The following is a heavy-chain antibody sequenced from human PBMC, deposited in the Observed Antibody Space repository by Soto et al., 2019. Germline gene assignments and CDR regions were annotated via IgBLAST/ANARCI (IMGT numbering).Heavy chain of an antibody. Sequence: GGSLRLSCAASGFTFSDYYMSWIRQAPGKGLEWVAYISSSDNIIYYADSVKGRFTISRDNAKNSRYLQMNSLRAEDTAVYYCARDRGYYDSSGYFDYWGQGTLVTVSS. D-gene: IGHD3-22*01. CDR3: ARDRGYYDSSGYFDY. CDR1: GFTFSDYY. J-gene: IGHJ4*02. CDR2: ISSSDNII. V-gene: IGHV3-11*01.